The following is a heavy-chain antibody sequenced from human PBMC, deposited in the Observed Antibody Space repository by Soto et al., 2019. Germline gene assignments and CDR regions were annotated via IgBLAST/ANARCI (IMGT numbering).Heavy chain of an antibody. D-gene: IGHD6-13*01. Sequence: LSLTCAVYGGSFSGYYWSWIRQAPGKGLEWVSYISSSSSYTNYADSVKGRFTISRDNAKNSLYLQMNSLRAEDTAVYYCARDLGVAAAGPYFDYWGQGTLVTVSS. CDR2: ISSSSSYT. CDR1: GGSFSGYY. V-gene: IGHV3-11*05. J-gene: IGHJ4*02. CDR3: ARDLGVAAAGPYFDY.